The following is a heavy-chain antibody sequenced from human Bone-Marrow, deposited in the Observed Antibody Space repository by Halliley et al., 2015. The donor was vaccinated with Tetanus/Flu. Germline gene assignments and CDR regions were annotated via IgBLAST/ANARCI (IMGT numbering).Heavy chain of an antibody. Sequence: QLVQSGAEVKKPGATVKISCKVSGYTFNDYCMHWVQQAPGKGLEWMGLVDPEDGETIYAEKFQGRVTISADTSTDTAYMELSSLRSDDTAVYYCVTIDFWSGYPPDHFSHNGMDVWGPGTTVTVSS. V-gene: IGHV1-69-2*01. CDR1: GYTFNDYC. D-gene: IGHD3-3*01. CDR2: VDPEDGET. J-gene: IGHJ6*02. CDR3: VTIDFWSGYPPDHFSHNGMDV.